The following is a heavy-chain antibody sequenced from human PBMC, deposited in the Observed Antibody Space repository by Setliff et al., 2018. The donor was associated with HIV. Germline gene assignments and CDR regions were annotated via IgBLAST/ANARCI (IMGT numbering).Heavy chain of an antibody. D-gene: IGHD2-21*02. Sequence: SETLSLTCTVSGGSMNNYYWTWIRQPPGKGLEWIGYIYTSGSTKYNPSLKSRVTISLDTSKNQFSLKLTSVTAADTAVYYCASHANGPYGPFGDLLYFDYWGLGTLVTVSS. CDR2: IYTSGST. CDR1: GGSMNNYY. J-gene: IGHJ4*02. CDR3: ASHANGPYGPFGDLLYFDY. V-gene: IGHV4-4*09.